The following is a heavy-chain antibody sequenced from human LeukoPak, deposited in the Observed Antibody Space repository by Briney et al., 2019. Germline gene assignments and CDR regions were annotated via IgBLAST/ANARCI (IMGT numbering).Heavy chain of an antibody. CDR3: ARLGYCSSTSCYNFDY. J-gene: IGHJ4*02. V-gene: IGHV1-8*01. CDR1: GYTFTSYD. Sequence: GASVKVSCKASGYTFTSYDINWVRQATGQGLEWMGWMNPNSGNTGYAQKFQGRVTMTRDTSISTAYTELSRLRSDDTAVYRCARLGYCSSTSCYNFDYWGQGTLVTVSS. CDR2: MNPNSGNT. D-gene: IGHD2-2*02.